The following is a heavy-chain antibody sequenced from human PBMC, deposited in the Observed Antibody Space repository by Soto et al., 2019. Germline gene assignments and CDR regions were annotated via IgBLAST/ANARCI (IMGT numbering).Heavy chain of an antibody. Sequence: PGESLKISCQCSGYRFTSYWIIWVRQMPGKGLEWMGRIDPSDSYTNYSPSFQGHVTISADKSISTAYLQWSSLKASDTAMYYCARSPGTKYGMDVWGQGTTVTVSS. CDR2: IDPSDSYT. CDR3: ARSPGTKYGMDV. J-gene: IGHJ6*02. V-gene: IGHV5-10-1*01. CDR1: GYRFTSYW.